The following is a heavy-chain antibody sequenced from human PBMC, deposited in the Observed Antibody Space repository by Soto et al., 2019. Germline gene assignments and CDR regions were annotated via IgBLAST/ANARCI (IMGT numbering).Heavy chain of an antibody. Sequence: PSETLSLTCTVSGGSISSSSYYWGWIRQPPGKGLEWIGSIYYSGSTYYNPSLKSRVTISIDTSKNQFSLKLSSVTAAGTAVYYCARGITIFGVVITDYNWFDPWGQGTLVTVSS. CDR3: ARGITIFGVVITDYNWFDP. CDR2: IYYSGST. J-gene: IGHJ5*02. D-gene: IGHD3-3*01. V-gene: IGHV4-39*01. CDR1: GGSISSSSYY.